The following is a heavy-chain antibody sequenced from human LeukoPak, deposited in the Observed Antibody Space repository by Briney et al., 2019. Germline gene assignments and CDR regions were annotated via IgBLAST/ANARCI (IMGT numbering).Heavy chain of an antibody. D-gene: IGHD4-23*01. CDR3: ATRDDYGANTDAFDI. CDR1: GYTFTSYG. Sequence: ASVKVSCKASGYTFTSYGISWVRQAPGQGLEWMGWISAYNGNTDYAQKLQGRVTMTTDTSTSTAYMELRSLRSDDTAIYYCATRDDYGANTDAFDIWGQGTMVTVSS. V-gene: IGHV1-18*01. J-gene: IGHJ3*02. CDR2: ISAYNGNT.